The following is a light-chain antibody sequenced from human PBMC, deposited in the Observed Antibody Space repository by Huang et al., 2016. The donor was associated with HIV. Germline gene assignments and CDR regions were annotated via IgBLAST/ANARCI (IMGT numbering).Light chain of an antibody. CDR3: QQYNNWPRT. J-gene: IGKJ3*01. V-gene: IGKV3-15*01. CDR2: DTS. CDR1: QSGSRN. Sequence: EIVMTQSPATLSVSPGERATLSCRASQSGSRNLAWFQQKPGQAPRLLIYDTSTRATGSPPRFSGSGSGTDFTLTISSLQSEDFVVYYCQQYNNWPRTFGPGTKVDFK.